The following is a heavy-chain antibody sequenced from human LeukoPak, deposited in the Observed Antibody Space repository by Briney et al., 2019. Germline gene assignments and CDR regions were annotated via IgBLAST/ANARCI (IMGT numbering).Heavy chain of an antibody. CDR3: ARGTGTRITIFGVVISAFDI. J-gene: IGHJ3*02. V-gene: IGHV4-30-2*01. CDR2: IFHSGST. CDR1: GGSISSGGYC. D-gene: IGHD3-3*01. Sequence: SQTLSLTCTVSGGSISSGGYCWRWLRQPPGRGLEWIGDIFHSGSTYYNPSLKSRVTISVDRSKNQFSLKLSSVTAADTAVYYCARGTGTRITIFGVVISAFDIWGQGTMVTVSS.